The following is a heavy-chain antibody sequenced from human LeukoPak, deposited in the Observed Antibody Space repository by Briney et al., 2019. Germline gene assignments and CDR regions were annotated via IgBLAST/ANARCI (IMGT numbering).Heavy chain of an antibody. CDR1: GFSFSSYS. D-gene: IGHD6-6*01. J-gene: IGHJ4*02. Sequence: GSLRLSCAASGFSFSSYSMNWVRQAPGKGLEWVSYISTSSTTIYYADSVKGRFTISRDNSKNTLYLQMNSLRAEDTAVYYCARSRIAAHPFDYWGQGTLVTVSS. V-gene: IGHV3-48*01. CDR3: ARSRIAAHPFDY. CDR2: ISTSSTTI.